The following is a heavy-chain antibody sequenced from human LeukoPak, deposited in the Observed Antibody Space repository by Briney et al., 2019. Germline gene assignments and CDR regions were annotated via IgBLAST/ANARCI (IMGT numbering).Heavy chain of an antibody. V-gene: IGHV4-39*07. CDR1: GGSISSSSYY. CDR3: ARGGLYYYDSRDFDY. Sequence: SETLSLTCTVSGGSISSSSYYWGWIRQPPGKGLEWIGSIYYSGSTYYSPSLKSRVTISVDTSKNQFSLKLSSVTAADTAVYYCARGGLYYYDSRDFDYWGQGTLVTVSS. CDR2: IYYSGST. D-gene: IGHD3-22*01. J-gene: IGHJ4*02.